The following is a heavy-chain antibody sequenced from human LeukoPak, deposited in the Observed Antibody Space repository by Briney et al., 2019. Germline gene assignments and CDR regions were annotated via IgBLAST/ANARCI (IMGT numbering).Heavy chain of an antibody. CDR1: GYTFTGYY. V-gene: IGHV1-2*02. J-gene: IGHJ4*02. CDR2: INPNSGGT. CDR3: ARDWGWLQLVGLLDY. D-gene: IGHD5-12*01. Sequence: ASVTVSCTASGYTFTGYYMHWVRQAPGQGLEWMGWINPNSGGTNYAQKFQGRVTMTRDTSISTAYMELSRLRSDDTAVYYCARDWGWLQLVGLLDYWGQGTLVTVSS.